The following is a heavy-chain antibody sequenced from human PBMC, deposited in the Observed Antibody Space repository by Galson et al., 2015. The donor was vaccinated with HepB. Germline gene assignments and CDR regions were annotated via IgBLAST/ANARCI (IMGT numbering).Heavy chain of an antibody. CDR1: GYIFSGYY. CDR3: ARVYRGAWALLHYWFDP. V-gene: IGHV1-2*06. Sequence: SVKVSCKASGYIFSGYYIHWVRQAPGQGLEWMGRINPNSGGTNYAQKFQGRVTITRDTSISTAYMELSRLRSEDTAMYYCARVYRGAWALLHYWFDPWGQGTLFTVSS. D-gene: IGHD1-26*01. J-gene: IGHJ5*02. CDR2: INPNSGGT.